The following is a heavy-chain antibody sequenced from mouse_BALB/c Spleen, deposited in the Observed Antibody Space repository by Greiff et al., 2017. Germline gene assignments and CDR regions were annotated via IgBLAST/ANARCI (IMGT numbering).Heavy chain of an antibody. CDR2: INPSTGYT. D-gene: IGHD2-4*01. CDR1: GYTFTSYW. Sequence: VQLHQSGAELAKPGASVKMSCKASGYTFTSYWMHWVKQRPGQGLEWIGYINPSTGYTEYNQKFKDKATLTADKSSSTAYMQLSSLTSEDSAVYYCARSNMITAWFAYWGQGTLV. V-gene: IGHV1-7*01. J-gene: IGHJ3*01. CDR3: ARSNMITAWFAY.